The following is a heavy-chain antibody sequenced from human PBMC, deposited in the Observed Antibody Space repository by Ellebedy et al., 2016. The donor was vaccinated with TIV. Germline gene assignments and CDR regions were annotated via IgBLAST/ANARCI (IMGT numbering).Heavy chain of an antibody. V-gene: IGHV1-46*01. J-gene: IGHJ4*02. Sequence: AASVKVSCKASGYTFASYYIHWVRQAPGQGLEWMGIINPSGGSTSYAQKFQGRVTMTRDTSTSTVYMELSSLRSEDTAVYYCATDQSTGSFKIYWGQGTLVTVSS. D-gene: IGHD6-19*01. CDR3: ATDQSTGSFKIY. CDR2: INPSGGST. CDR1: GYTFASYY.